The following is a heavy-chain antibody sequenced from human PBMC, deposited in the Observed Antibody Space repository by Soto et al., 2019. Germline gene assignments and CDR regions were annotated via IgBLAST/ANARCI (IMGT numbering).Heavy chain of an antibody. V-gene: IGHV1-69*13. D-gene: IGHD6-19*01. Sequence: GASVKVSCKASGGTLNKHAITWVRRAPGLGLEWLGGIIPMFGIANYPQKFQGRVTITADDSTNTSHMELNSLTSDDTAVYYCARGGTSGWLKGAYDVWGQGAMVTVSS. J-gene: IGHJ3*01. CDR1: GGTLNKHA. CDR3: ARGGTSGWLKGAYDV. CDR2: IIPMFGIA.